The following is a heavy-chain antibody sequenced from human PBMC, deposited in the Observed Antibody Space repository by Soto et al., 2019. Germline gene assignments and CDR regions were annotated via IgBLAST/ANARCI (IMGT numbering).Heavy chain of an antibody. J-gene: IGHJ4*02. CDR2: IYYSGST. Sequence: SETLSLTCTVSGGSISSGGYYWSWIRQHPGKGLEWIGYIYYSGSTYYNPSLKSRVTIPVDTSKNQFSLKLSSVTAADTAVYYCATNSDTAMVRPQVDYWGQGTLVTVSS. CDR3: ATNSDTAMVRPQVDY. D-gene: IGHD5-18*01. CDR1: GGSISSGGYY. V-gene: IGHV4-31*03.